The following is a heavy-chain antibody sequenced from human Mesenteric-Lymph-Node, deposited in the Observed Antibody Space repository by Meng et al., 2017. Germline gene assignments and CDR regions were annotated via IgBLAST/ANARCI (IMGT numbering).Heavy chain of an antibody. CDR2: IYWNDDK. J-gene: IGHJ5*02. CDR1: GFALSTSVVV. V-gene: IGHV2-5*01. Sequence: QLTLKVPVCTLVKPTQPLTLTCTSSGFALSTSVVVGGWIRQPPGKALEWLALIYWNDDKRYSPSLKSRLTITQYTSKNQVVLTMTNMDPVDTATYYCARSTYCSGGSCYGNWFDPWGQGTLVTVSS. D-gene: IGHD2-15*01. CDR3: ARSTYCSGGSCYGNWFDP.